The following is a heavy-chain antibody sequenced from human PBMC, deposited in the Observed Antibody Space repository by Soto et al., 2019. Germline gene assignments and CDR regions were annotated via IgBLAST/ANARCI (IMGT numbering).Heavy chain of an antibody. CDR3: AMYGMVRGVISQRKNYYYGMDV. CDR1: GGSISSGGYY. Sequence: SETLSLTCTVSGGSISSGGYYWSWIRQHPGKGLEWIGYICYSGSTYYNPSLKSRVTISVDTSKNQFSLKLSSVTAADTAVYYCAMYGMVRGVISQRKNYYYGMDVWGQGTTVTVSS. V-gene: IGHV4-31*03. CDR2: ICYSGST. D-gene: IGHD3-10*01. J-gene: IGHJ6*02.